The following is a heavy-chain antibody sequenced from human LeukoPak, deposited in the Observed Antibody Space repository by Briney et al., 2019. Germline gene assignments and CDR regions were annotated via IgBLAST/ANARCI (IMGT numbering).Heavy chain of an antibody. CDR1: GFTLSRSY. J-gene: IGHJ5*02. CDR3: TRGRGYSQSNWVDP. D-gene: IGHD5-18*01. V-gene: IGHV3-53*01. CDR2: IYSGGTT. Sequence: PGRSLRLSCAASGFTLSRSYMIWARQAPGKGLEWVSVIYSGGTTYYADSVKGRFTISRDNSKNTPYLQMNSPRAEDTAVYYCTRGRGYSQSNWVDPWGQGTMVTVSA.